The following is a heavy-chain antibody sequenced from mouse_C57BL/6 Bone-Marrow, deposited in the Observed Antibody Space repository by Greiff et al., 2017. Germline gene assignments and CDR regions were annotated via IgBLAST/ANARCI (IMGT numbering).Heavy chain of an antibody. CDR1: GFTFSSYA. Sequence: EVQLVESGGGLVKPGGSLKLSCAASGFTFSSYAMSWVRQTPEKRLEWVATISDGGSYTYYPDNVKGRFTISRANAKNNLYLQMSHLKSEDTAMYYCARDRGQLMLNYFDYWGQGTTLTVSS. V-gene: IGHV5-4*01. D-gene: IGHD3-2*02. CDR2: ISDGGSYT. J-gene: IGHJ2*01. CDR3: ARDRGQLMLNYFDY.